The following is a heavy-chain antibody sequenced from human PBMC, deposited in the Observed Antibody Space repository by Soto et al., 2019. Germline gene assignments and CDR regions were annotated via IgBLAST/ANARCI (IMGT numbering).Heavy chain of an antibody. J-gene: IGHJ6*02. D-gene: IGHD6-6*01. CDR3: ARRYSSSSREDYYYGMDV. CDR1: GFTFSSSC. V-gene: IGHV3-74*01. CDR2: IKGDGSST. Sequence: GGSLRLSCAASGFTFSSSCMHWVRQAPGKGLVWVSRIKGDGSSTSYADSVKGRFTISRDNAKNTLYLQMNSLRAEDTAVYYCARRYSSSSREDYYYGMDVWGQGTTVTSP.